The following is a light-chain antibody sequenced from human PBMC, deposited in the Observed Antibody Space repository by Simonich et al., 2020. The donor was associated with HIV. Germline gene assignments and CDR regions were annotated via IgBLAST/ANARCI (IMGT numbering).Light chain of an antibody. CDR1: ENISKW. V-gene: IGKV1-5*03. J-gene: IGKJ1*01. CDR2: KAS. Sequence: DIQMTQSPSTLSASVGDRVTITCRANENISKWLAWYQQKPGKAPKLLIYKASSLESGVPSRFSGSGSGTEFTLTISSLQPDDLATYYCQQYNSYTFGQGTKVEIK. CDR3: QQYNSYT.